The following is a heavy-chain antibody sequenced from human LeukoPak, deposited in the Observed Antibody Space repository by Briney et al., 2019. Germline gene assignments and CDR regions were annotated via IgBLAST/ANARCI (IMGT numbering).Heavy chain of an antibody. CDR3: AKSSYCATARCCGGGFYMDV. D-gene: IGHD3-16*01. Sequence: PGGSLRLSCAASGFIFRDFYMSWVRQAPGKGLEWVSYISSSGSTIFYGDSVKGRFTISRDNVKNSLYLQLNSLRAEDTAVYYRAKSSYCATARCCGGGFYMDVWGKGTTVTVSS. V-gene: IGHV3-11*01. J-gene: IGHJ6*04. CDR2: ISSSGSTI. CDR1: GFIFRDFY.